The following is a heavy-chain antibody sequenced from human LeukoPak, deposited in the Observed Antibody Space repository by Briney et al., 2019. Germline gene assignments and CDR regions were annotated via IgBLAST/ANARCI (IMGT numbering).Heavy chain of an antibody. CDR1: GFTFSTYA. J-gene: IGHJ4*02. D-gene: IGHD3-22*01. Sequence: GGSLRLSCAASGFTFSTYAMHWVRQAPGKGLEWVAVISFDGGNKYYADSVKGRFTISRDNAKNSLYLQMNSLRAEDTAVYYCARDYYDSSGYQLPDYWGQGTLVTVSS. V-gene: IGHV3-30*04. CDR2: ISFDGGNK. CDR3: ARDYYDSSGYQLPDY.